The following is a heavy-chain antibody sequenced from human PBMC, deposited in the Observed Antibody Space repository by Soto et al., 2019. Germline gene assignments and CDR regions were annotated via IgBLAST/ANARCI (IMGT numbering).Heavy chain of an antibody. CDR1: GGSISSYY. Sequence: SETLSLTCTVSGGSISSYYWSWIRQPPGKGLEWIGYIYYSGSTNYNPSLKSRVTISVDTSKNQFSLKLSSVTAADTAVYYCARNFVSKDIVVVPAARYYYYYMDVWGKGTTVTVSS. CDR2: IYYSGST. V-gene: IGHV4-59*08. J-gene: IGHJ6*03. CDR3: ARNFVSKDIVVVPAARYYYYYMDV. D-gene: IGHD2-2*01.